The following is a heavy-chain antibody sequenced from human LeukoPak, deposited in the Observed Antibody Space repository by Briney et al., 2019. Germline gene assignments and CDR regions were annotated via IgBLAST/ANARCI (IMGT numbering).Heavy chain of an antibody. Sequence: GGSLRLSCAASGFTFSDYYMSWIRQAPGKGLEYVSAISSNGGSTYYANSVKGRFTISRDNSKNTLYLQMGSLRAEDMAVYYCARVRGYDSSGYGDCWGQGTLVTVSS. CDR2: ISSNGGST. D-gene: IGHD3-22*01. J-gene: IGHJ4*02. V-gene: IGHV3-64*01. CDR1: GFTFSDYY. CDR3: ARVRGYDSSGYGDC.